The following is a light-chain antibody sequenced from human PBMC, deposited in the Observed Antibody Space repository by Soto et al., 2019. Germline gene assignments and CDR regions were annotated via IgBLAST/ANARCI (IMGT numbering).Light chain of an antibody. CDR1: QTISNL. CDR3: QQSFSTPRT. V-gene: IGKV1-39*01. J-gene: IGKJ1*01. Sequence: DIQMTQSPSSLSAYVGDRVTITCRASQTISNLLTWYQQKPGKAPNLLIYAASGLQSGVPSRFSASGSGTDFTLNITSLQPEDLATYFCQQSFSTPRTFGHGTRV. CDR2: AAS.